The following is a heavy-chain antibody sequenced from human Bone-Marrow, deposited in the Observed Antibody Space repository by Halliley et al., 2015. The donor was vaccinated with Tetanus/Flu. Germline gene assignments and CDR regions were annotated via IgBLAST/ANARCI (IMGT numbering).Heavy chain of an antibody. CDR2: VFPDDSDT. CDR3: AKHVMYRGGRLDYFDS. D-gene: IGHD3-10*01. J-gene: IGHJ4*03. CDR1: GNTFTTSW. Sequence: VQLVQSGAEVKKPGEPLRISCKGSGNTFTTSWIAWVRQLPEKGLEWMGIVFPDDSDTIYNPSFQGLITISADKSLKTAYLQWSTVKASGAAIYYCAKHVMYRGGRLDYFDSWGQGTLVIASS. V-gene: IGHV5-51*01.